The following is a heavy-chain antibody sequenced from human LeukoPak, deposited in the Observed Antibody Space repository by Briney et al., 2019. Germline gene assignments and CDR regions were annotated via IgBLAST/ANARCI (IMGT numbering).Heavy chain of an antibody. J-gene: IGHJ4*02. CDR2: IWYDGSNK. Sequence: GGSLRLSCAASGFTFSSYGMHWVRQAPGKGLEWVAVIWYDGSNKYYADSVKGRFTISRDNSKNTLYLQKNSLRAEDTAVYYCAKEIVDTAMAIDYWGQGTLVTVSS. V-gene: IGHV3-33*06. CDR3: AKEIVDTAMAIDY. D-gene: IGHD5-18*01. CDR1: GFTFSSYG.